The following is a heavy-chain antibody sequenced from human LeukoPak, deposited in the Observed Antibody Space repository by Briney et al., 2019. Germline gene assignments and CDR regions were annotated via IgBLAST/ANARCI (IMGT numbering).Heavy chain of an antibody. J-gene: IGHJ4*02. CDR3: ARVSIAVAGAFDY. CDR1: GFTFSSYS. Sequence: GGSLRLSCAASGFTFSSYSMNWVRQAPGKGLDWVSYISSSSSTIYYADSVKGRFTISRDNAKNSLYLQMNSLRAEDTAVYYCARVSIAVAGAFDYWGQGTLVTVSS. CDR2: ISSSSSTI. D-gene: IGHD6-19*01. V-gene: IGHV3-48*01.